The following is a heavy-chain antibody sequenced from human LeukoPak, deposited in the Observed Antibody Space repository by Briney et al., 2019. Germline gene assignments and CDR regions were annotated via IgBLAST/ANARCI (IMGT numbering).Heavy chain of an antibody. D-gene: IGHD3-3*01. J-gene: IGHJ4*02. CDR3: ARVGDLNYDFWSSFGYYFDY. CDR2: IIPIFGTA. V-gene: IGHV1-69*06. CDR1: GGTFSSYA. Sequence: GASVKVSCKASGGTFSSYAISWVRQAPGQGLEWMGGIIPIFGTANYAQKFQGRVTITADKSTSTAYMELSSLRSEDTAVYYCARVGDLNYDFWSSFGYYFDYWGQGTLVTVSS.